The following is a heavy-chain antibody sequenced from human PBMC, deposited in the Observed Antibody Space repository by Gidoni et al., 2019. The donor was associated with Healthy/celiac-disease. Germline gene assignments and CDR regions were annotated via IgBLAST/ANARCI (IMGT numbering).Heavy chain of an antibody. D-gene: IGHD2-2*01. CDR3: ARARYCSSTSCYFPYYYYYGMDV. J-gene: IGHJ6*02. Sequence: QVQLQQWGAGLLKPSETLSLTCAVYGGSFSGYYWSWIRQPPGKGLEGIGEINHSGSTNYNPSLKRRVTISVDTSKNQFSLKLSSVTAADTAVYYCARARYCSSTSCYFPYYYYYGMDVWGQGTTVTVSS. CDR2: INHSGST. V-gene: IGHV4-34*01. CDR1: GGSFSGYY.